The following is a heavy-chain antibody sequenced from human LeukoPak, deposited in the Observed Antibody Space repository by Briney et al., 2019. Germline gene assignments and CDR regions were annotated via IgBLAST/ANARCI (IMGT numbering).Heavy chain of an antibody. V-gene: IGHV3-15*01. D-gene: IGHD3-22*01. CDR3: TTDITMIVVDNY. J-gene: IGHJ4*02. CDR1: GFTFSNAW. CDR2: IKRKTDGGTT. Sequence: GGSLRLSCAASGFTFSNAWMSWVRQAPGKGLEWVGRIKRKTDGGTTDYAAPVKGRFTISRDDSKNTLYLQMNSLKTEDTAVYYCTTDITMIVVDNYWGQGTLVTVSS.